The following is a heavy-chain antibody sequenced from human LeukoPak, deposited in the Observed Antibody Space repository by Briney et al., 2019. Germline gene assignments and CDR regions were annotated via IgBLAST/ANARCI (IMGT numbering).Heavy chain of an antibody. CDR1: GFIVSNNY. V-gene: IGHV3-53*01. CDR2: IYSSGPI. Sequence: GGSLRLSCVASGFIVSNNYMSWVRQAPGKGLEWVSVIYSSGPIFYADSVKGRFTISSDNSKNTVYLQMNSLRPEDMAVYYCAKEIFSGLLYIDYWGQGTLVTVSS. J-gene: IGHJ4*02. CDR3: AKEIFSGLLYIDY. D-gene: IGHD5-12*01.